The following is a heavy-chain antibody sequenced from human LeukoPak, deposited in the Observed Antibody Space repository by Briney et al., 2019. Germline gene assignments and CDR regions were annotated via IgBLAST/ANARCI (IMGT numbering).Heavy chain of an antibody. D-gene: IGHD3-22*01. V-gene: IGHV4-38-2*02. Sequence: KPSETLSLTCTVSGGSISSYYWSWIRQPPGKGLEWIGSIYHSGSTYYNPSLKSRVTISVDTSKNQFSLKLSSVTAADTAVYYCARGTSGYYFGPVDYWGQGTLVTVSS. CDR2: IYHSGST. CDR3: ARGTSGYYFGPVDY. J-gene: IGHJ4*02. CDR1: GGSISSYY.